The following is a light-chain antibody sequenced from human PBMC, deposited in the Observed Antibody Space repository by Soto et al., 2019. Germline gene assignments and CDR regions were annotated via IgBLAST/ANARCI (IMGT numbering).Light chain of an antibody. Sequence: QMTQSPSSLSASVGDTVTISCRASQGIGDDLGWYPQKPGEAPRRLIYGASILPSGVPSRFSGSGSGTEFTLTISGLQPVDCATYFCLEHNTYPFSFGGGTKVEIK. CDR2: GAS. CDR1: QGIGDD. CDR3: LEHNTYPFS. V-gene: IGKV1-17*01. J-gene: IGKJ4*01.